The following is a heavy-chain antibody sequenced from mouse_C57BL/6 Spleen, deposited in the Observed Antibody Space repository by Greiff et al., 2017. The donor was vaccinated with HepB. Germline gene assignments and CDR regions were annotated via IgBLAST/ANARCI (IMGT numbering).Heavy chain of an antibody. J-gene: IGHJ3*01. CDR1: GYSFTGYY. D-gene: IGHD1-1*01. CDR2: INPSTGGT. V-gene: IGHV1-42*01. Sequence: EVQLKESGPELVKPGASVKISCKASGYSFTGYYMNWVKQSPEKSLEWIGEINPSTGGTTYNQKFKAKATLTVDKSSSTAYMQLKSLTSEDSAVYYCARSGDGFAYWGQGTLVTVSA. CDR3: ARSGDGFAY.